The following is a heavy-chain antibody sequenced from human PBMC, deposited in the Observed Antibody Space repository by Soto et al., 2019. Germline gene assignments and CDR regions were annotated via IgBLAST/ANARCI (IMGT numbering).Heavy chain of an antibody. V-gene: IGHV3-74*01. CDR1: VFTFSSYW. D-gene: IGHD3-3*01. CDR2: INSDGSST. Sequence: GSLRLACAASVFTFSSYWMHWVRQAPGKGLVWVSRINSDGSSTSYADSVKGRFTISRDNAKNTLYLQMNSLRAEDTAVYYCARGGPSLRFSFWGQGTMVTVSS. CDR3: ARGGPSLRFSF. J-gene: IGHJ3*01.